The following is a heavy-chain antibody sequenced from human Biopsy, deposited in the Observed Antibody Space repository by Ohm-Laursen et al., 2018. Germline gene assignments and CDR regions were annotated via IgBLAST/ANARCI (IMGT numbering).Heavy chain of an antibody. CDR3: ASGDIGGIGLDV. J-gene: IGHJ6*02. Sequence: SSVKVSCKASGDTFTTSAISWVRQVSGQGLDWMGRIIPILGTVDYGQNFQGRVTIRADTSTTFLELTSLRYDDTAVYYCASGDIGGIGLDVWGLGTTVTVSS. CDR1: GDTFTTSA. CDR2: IIPILGTV. V-gene: IGHV1-69*04. D-gene: IGHD3-10*01.